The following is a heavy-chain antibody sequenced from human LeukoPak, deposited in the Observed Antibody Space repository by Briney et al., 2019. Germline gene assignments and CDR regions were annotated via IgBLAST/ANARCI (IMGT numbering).Heavy chain of an antibody. CDR3: ARDSGYGGNSIDY. CDR1: GYTFTGYY. V-gene: IGHV1-2*02. J-gene: IGHJ4*02. CDR2: INPNGGGT. Sequence: GASVKVSCKASGYTFTGYYMHWVRQAPGQGLEWMGWINPNGGGTNYAQKFQGRVTMTRDTSISAAYMELSRLRSDDTAVYYCARDSGYGGNSIDYWGQGTLVTVSS. D-gene: IGHD4-23*01.